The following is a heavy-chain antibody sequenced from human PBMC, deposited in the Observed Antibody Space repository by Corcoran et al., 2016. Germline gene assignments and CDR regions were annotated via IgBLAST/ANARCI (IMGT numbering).Heavy chain of an antibody. CDR3: GRGSSGSNYYYYGMDV. D-gene: IGHD1-26*01. J-gene: IGHJ6*02. CDR1: GYTFTSYG. V-gene: IGHV1-18*01. CDR2: ISAYNGNT. Sequence: QVQLVQSGAEVKKPVASVKVSCKASGYTFTSYGISWVRQAPGQGLQWMGWISAYNGNTNYAQKLQGRVTMTTDTSTSTAYMERRSLRSDDTAGYCCGRGSSGSNYYYYGMDVWGQGTTVTVSS.